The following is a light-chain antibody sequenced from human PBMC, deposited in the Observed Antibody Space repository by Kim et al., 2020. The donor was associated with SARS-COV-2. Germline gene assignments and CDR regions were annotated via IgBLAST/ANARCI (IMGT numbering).Light chain of an antibody. CDR1: QSVNRY. CDR2: DAS. CDR3: QLRSSWPLT. V-gene: IGKV3-11*01. Sequence: EILLTQSPATLSLSPGERATLSCRASQSVNRYLAWYQQKPGQAPRLLIYDASNRAPGIPAGFSGSGSGTDFTLTISSLKPEDFAVYYCQLRSSWPLTFGGGTTVDIK. J-gene: IGKJ4*01.